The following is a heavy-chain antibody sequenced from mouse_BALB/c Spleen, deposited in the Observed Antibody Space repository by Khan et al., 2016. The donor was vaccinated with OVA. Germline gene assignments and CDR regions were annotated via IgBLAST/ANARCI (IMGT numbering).Heavy chain of an antibody. CDR3: AKAAYYNYYDY. CDR1: GYTFTDYA. V-gene: IGHV1S137*01. J-gene: IGHJ2*01. Sequence: VQLQESGPELVRPGVSVKISCKGSGYTFTDYAMHWVKQSHAKSLEWIGLISTYSGNTNYNKKFKGKATMTVDKSSSTAYMELARLTPEDSAMYDCAKAAYYNYYDYWGQGTTLTVSS. CDR2: ISTYSGNT. D-gene: IGHD2-12*01.